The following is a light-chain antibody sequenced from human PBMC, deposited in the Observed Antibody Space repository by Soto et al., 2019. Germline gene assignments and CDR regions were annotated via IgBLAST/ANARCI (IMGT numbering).Light chain of an antibody. V-gene: IGLV8-61*01. CDR2: STN. Sequence: QTVVTQEPFFSVSPGGTVTLTCGLSSLSVSTSYYPSWYQQTPGQSPRTLIYSTNTRSSGVPDRFSCSILGNKAALTITGAQAADESDYCCGLYIGSCISGVVFGGGTKLTVI. CDR1: SLSVSTSYY. J-gene: IGLJ2*01. CDR3: GLYIGSCISGVV.